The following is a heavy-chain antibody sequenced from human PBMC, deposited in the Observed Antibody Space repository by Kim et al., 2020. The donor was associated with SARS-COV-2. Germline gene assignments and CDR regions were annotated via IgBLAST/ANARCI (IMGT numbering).Heavy chain of an antibody. CDR1: GFTFNNAW. J-gene: IGHJ4*02. Sequence: LSLTCAASGFTFNNAWMSWVRQAPGKGLEWVGRIKSETDGGTTDYAAPVKDRFSISRDDSKNTLYLQMNSLKTEDTAVYYCTTGGRLWGQGTLVTVS. V-gene: IGHV3-15*05. CDR2: IKSETDGGTT. CDR3: TTGGRL. D-gene: IGHD3-16*01.